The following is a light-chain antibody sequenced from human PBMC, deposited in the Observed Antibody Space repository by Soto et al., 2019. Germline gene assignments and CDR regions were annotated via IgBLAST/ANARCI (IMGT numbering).Light chain of an antibody. V-gene: IGLV2-14*01. CDR3: SSYTSSSTLLYV. J-gene: IGLJ1*01. CDR1: SSDVGGYKY. CDR2: EVN. Sequence: LTQPASVSWSPGQSITISCTGTSSDVGGYKYVSWYQQHPGKAPKLMIYEVNNRPSGVSNRFSGSKSGNTASLTISGLQAEDEADYYCSSYTSSSTLLYVFGTGTKVTVL.